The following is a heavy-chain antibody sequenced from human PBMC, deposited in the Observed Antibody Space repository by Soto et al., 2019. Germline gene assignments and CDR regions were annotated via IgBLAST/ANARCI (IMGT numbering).Heavy chain of an antibody. Sequence: QVQLQQWGAGLLKPSETLSLTCAVSGESFSDYFWSWIRQPPGKGLEWIGEIDQTGRTNYNPSLKSRVIMSVDTSQNQFSLNLSSVTAADTAMYYCARGVGSGRDYGLDVWGQGTTVTVS. J-gene: IGHJ6*02. D-gene: IGHD3-10*01. V-gene: IGHV4-34*01. CDR3: ARGVGSGRDYGLDV. CDR1: GESFSDYF. CDR2: IDQTGRT.